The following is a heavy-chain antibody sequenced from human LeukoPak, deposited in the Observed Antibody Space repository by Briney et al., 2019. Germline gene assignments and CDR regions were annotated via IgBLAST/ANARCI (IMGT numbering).Heavy chain of an antibody. CDR2: IYYSGST. V-gene: IGHV4-39*07. CDR1: GGSISSSSYY. J-gene: IGHJ4*02. CDR3: ARVGKDSSGSFYYFDY. Sequence: SETLSLTCTVSGGSISSSSYYWGWIRQPPGKGLEWIGSIYYSGSTYYNTSLKSRVTISVDTSKNQFSLKLSSVTAADTAVYYCARVGKDSSGSFYYFDYWGQGTLVTVSS. D-gene: IGHD3-22*01.